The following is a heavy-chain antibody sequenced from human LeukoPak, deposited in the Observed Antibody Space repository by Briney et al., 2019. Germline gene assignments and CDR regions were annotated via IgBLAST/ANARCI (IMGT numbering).Heavy chain of an antibody. Sequence: GGSLRLSCAASGFTFSSYWMSWVRQAPGKGLEWVANIKQDGSEKYYVDSVKGRFTISRDNAKNTLYLQMNSLRAEDTAVYYCARGDDDYGDYYYYYMDVWGKRTTVTVSS. J-gene: IGHJ6*03. D-gene: IGHD4-17*01. CDR3: ARGDDDYGDYYYYYMDV. CDR1: GFTFSSYW. CDR2: IKQDGSEK. V-gene: IGHV3-7*01.